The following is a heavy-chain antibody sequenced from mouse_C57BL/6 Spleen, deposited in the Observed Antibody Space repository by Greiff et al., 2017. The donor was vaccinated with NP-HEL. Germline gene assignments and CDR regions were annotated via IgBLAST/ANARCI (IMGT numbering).Heavy chain of an antibody. J-gene: IGHJ3*01. CDR1: GYTFTSYW. CDR3: ARNDYDDGFAY. Sequence: QVQLQQPGAELVMPGASVKLSCKASGYTFTSYWMHWVKQRPGQGLEWIGEIVPSDSYTNYNQKFKGKSTLTVDKSSSTAYMQLSSLTSEDSAVYNCARNDYDDGFAYWGQGTLVTVSA. V-gene: IGHV1-69*01. D-gene: IGHD2-4*01. CDR2: IVPSDSYT.